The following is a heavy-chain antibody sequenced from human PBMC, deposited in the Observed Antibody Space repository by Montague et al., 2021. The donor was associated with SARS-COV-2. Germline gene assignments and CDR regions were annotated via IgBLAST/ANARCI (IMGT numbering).Heavy chain of an antibody. Sequence: SETLSLTCVVSGGAINSSNWWSWVRQPPGKGLEWIGVIYHWGSTNYNPLLTRRITISIDKSTNQLSLQLSSVTAADTAVYYCARFLACCSGANCYSSGLDVWGQGTPVTVSS. CDR1: GGAINSSNW. CDR2: IYHWGST. CDR3: ARFLACCSGANCYSSGLDV. V-gene: IGHV4-4*02. D-gene: IGHD2-15*01. J-gene: IGHJ6*02.